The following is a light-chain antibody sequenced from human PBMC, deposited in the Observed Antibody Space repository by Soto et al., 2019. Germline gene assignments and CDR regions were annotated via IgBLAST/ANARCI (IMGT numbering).Light chain of an antibody. V-gene: IGKV3-20*01. Sequence: EIVLTQSPGTLSLSPGERATLSCRASQSVSSRYLTWYQQKPGQAPRLLIYGASSRATGIPDRFSGSGSGTDFTLTISRLEPEDFAVYYCQQYGSALVVTFGQGTKVEIK. CDR3: QQYGSALVVT. CDR2: GAS. CDR1: QSVSSRY. J-gene: IGKJ1*01.